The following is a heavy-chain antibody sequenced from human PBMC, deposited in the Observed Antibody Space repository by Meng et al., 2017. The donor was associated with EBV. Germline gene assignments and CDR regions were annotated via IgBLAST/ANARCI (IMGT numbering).Heavy chain of an antibody. CDR2: MNPNSGNT. CDR3: ARGPYYYDSSGYYYGEFNP. D-gene: IGHD3-22*01. V-gene: IGHV1-8*01. Sequence: QVQLVWRWDEVKKPGASVKVSCKDSGYTFTSFDIKWVRQATGQGLEWMGWMNPNSGNTGYAQKFQGRVTMTRNTSISTAYMELSSLRSEDTAVYYCARGPYYYDSSGYYYGEFNPWGQGTLVTVSS. CDR1: GYTFTSFD. J-gene: IGHJ5*02.